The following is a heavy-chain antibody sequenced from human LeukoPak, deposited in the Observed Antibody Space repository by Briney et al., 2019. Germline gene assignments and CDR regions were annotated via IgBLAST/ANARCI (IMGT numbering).Heavy chain of an antibody. J-gene: IGHJ3*02. CDR1: GYTFTSYY. V-gene: IGHV1-46*01. CDR2: INPSGGST. Sequence: ASVKVSCKASGYTFTSYYIHCVRQAPGQGLEWMGIINPSGGSTSYAQKFQGRVTMTEDTSTDTAYMELSSLRSEDTAVYYCATDGSSGWYTYDAFDIWGQGTMVTVSS. CDR3: ATDGSSGWYTYDAFDI. D-gene: IGHD6-19*01.